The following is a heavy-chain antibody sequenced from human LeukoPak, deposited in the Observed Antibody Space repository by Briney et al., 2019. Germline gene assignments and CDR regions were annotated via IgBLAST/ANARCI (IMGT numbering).Heavy chain of an antibody. Sequence: SGGSLRLSCAASGFTFSSYAMTWVRQAPGKGLEWVSVISGSGGSTDYADSVKGRFTISRDNSKNTLSLQMNSLRAEDTAVYYRARGSVPVVAMNAFHIWGQGTMVTVSS. CDR2: ISGSGGST. J-gene: IGHJ3*02. CDR3: ARGSVPVVAMNAFHI. V-gene: IGHV3-23*01. CDR1: GFTFSSYA. D-gene: IGHD2-8*02.